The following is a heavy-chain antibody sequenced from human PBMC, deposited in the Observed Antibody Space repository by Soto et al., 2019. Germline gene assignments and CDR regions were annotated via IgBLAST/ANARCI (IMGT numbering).Heavy chain of an antibody. V-gene: IGHV3-30*18. D-gene: IGHD3-3*01. CDR1: GFSFSSYG. CDR2: ISYGGSNK. Sequence: PGGSLRLSCAASGFSFSSYGMHWVRQAPGKGLEWVAVISYGGSNKYYADSVKGRFTISRDNSKNTLYLQMNSLRAEDTAVYYCAKSASITIFGVVTAGGMDVWGQGTTVTVSS. CDR3: AKSASITIFGVVTAGGMDV. J-gene: IGHJ6*02.